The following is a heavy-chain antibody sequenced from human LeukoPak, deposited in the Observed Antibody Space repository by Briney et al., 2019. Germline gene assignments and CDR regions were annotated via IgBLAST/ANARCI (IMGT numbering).Heavy chain of an antibody. Sequence: GGSLRLSCVASGFTFSSRDWMTWVRQAPGKGLEWVANIKQDGSEKYYVDSVKGRFTISRDNAKNSLYLQMNSLRAEDTAVYYCVTGMTEFDYWGQGTLVTVSS. CDR2: IKQDGSEK. CDR1: GFTFSSRDW. V-gene: IGHV3-7*01. J-gene: IGHJ4*02. CDR3: VTGMTEFDY.